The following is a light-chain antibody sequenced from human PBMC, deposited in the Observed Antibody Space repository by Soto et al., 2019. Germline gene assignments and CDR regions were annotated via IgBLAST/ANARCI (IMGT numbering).Light chain of an antibody. Sequence: EIVLTQSPGTLSLSPGERATLSCRASQSVRNNYLAWYQQKPGQAPRLLIYGASSRATGIPDRFSGSGSGTDFTLTISRLEPEDCAVYYCQQLATFGQGTKVEI. CDR3: QQLAT. V-gene: IGKV3-20*01. CDR2: GAS. CDR1: QSVRNNY. J-gene: IGKJ1*01.